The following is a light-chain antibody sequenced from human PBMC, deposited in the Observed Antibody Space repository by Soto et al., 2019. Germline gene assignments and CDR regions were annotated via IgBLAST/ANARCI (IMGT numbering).Light chain of an antibody. CDR1: QNVGSN. V-gene: IGKV3-15*01. CDR2: GAS. CDR3: QQYNNWT. Sequence: EIVMTQSPGTLSVSPGERATLSCRASQNVGSNLAWYQQKPGQAPRLLIYGASTRATGIPARFSGSGSGTEFTLTISSLQSEHFAVYYCQQYNNWTFGQGTKVEIK. J-gene: IGKJ1*01.